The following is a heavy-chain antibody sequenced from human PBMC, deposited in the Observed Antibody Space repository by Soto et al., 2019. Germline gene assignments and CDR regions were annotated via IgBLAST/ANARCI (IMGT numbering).Heavy chain of an antibody. CDR1: GFTSSSFV. CDR3: AKERGVLDAFDI. D-gene: IGHD3-10*01. CDR2: ISSDGNNQ. V-gene: IGHV3-30*18. Sequence: SGGGVVQPGRSLRLSCAASGFTSSSFVIHWVRQAPGKGLEWLAVISSDGNNQYYADSVKGRFTISRDNSKNTLYLQVNSLRAEDTAVYFCAKERGVLDAFDIWGQGTMVTVSS. J-gene: IGHJ3*02.